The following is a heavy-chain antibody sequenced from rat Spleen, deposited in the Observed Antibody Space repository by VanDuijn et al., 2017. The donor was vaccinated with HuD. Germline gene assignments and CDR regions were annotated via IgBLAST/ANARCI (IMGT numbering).Heavy chain of an antibody. CDR3: AVAGYGY. V-gene: IGHV5-29*01. D-gene: IGHD1-7*01. CDR2: IKYDGSST. CDR1: GFTFSNYG. J-gene: IGHJ2*01. Sequence: EVQLVESGGGLVQPGRSLKLSCAASGFTFSNYGMAWVRQAPTKGLEWVATIKYDGSSTYHRDSVRGRFTISRDNAENIVYLQMNSLKCEDTATYYCAVAGYGYWGQGVMVTVSS.